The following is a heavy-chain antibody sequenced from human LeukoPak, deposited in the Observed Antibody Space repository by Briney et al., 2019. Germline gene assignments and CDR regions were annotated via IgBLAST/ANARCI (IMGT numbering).Heavy chain of an antibody. Sequence: GGSLRLSCAASGFTFSSYSMNWVRQAPGKGLEWVSSISSSSYIYYADSVKGRFTISRDNAKNSLYLQMNSLRAEDTAVYYCASHTKYDYVWGSYRFSPSKMDYWGQGTLVTVSS. CDR1: GFTFSSYS. CDR3: ASHTKYDYVWGSYRFSPSKMDY. J-gene: IGHJ4*02. V-gene: IGHV3-21*01. D-gene: IGHD3-16*02. CDR2: ISSSSYI.